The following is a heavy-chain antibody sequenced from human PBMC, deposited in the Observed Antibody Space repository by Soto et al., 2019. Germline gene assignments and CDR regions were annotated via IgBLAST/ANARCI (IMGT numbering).Heavy chain of an antibody. V-gene: IGHV3-33*01. Sequence: QVQLVESGGGVVQPGRSLRLSCAASGFTFSSYGMHWVRQAPGKGLEWVAVIWYDGSNKYYADSVKGRFTISRDNSKNTLYLQMNSLRAEDTAVYYCARARGSSGALGMDVWGQGTTVTVSS. CDR1: GFTFSSYG. CDR2: IWYDGSNK. D-gene: IGHD6-6*01. CDR3: ARARGSSGALGMDV. J-gene: IGHJ6*02.